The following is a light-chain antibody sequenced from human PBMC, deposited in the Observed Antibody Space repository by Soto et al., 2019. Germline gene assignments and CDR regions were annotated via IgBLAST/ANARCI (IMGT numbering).Light chain of an antibody. CDR2: DAS. CDR3: QEHNSSPWT. CDR1: PAIAGL. J-gene: IGKJ1*01. Sequence: IQLTQSPSSLSASVGDRVTTTCRASPAIAGLLAWYQLKPVAAPKLLIYDASTLQCGVPSRFSGSRFGTEYTLTISSLQPEDFATFYCQEHNSSPWTFGQGTKVDIK. V-gene: IGKV1-9*01.